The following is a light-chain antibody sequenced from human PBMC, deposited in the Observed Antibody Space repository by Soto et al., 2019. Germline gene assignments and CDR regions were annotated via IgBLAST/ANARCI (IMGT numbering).Light chain of an antibody. Sequence: QSVLTQPPSVSWAPGQTVTISCTGSSSNFGAGYDVHWYQQLPGTAPKLLIYGNNNRPSGVPDRFSGSKSGTSASLAITGLQAEDEGDYYCQSYDSSLIGYVFGTGTKVTVL. CDR3: QSYDSSLIGYV. CDR2: GNN. J-gene: IGLJ1*01. CDR1: SSNFGAGYD. V-gene: IGLV1-40*01.